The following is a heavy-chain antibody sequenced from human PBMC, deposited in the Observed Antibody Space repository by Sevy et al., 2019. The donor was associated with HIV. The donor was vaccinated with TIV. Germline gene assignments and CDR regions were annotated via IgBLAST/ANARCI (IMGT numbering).Heavy chain of an antibody. D-gene: IGHD2-8*01. CDR3: STDPIIVLLVTDGKDV. Sequence: GGSLRLSWAASGFTFTYPWMTWVRQAPGKGLGWVAGIKSRADGGPTDYAAPVQGRFTISRDDSKNTLYLQMNSLRTEDTAVYYCSTDPIIVLLVTDGKDVWGQGTTVTVSS. CDR1: GFTFTYPW. J-gene: IGHJ6*02. CDR2: IKSRADGGPT. V-gene: IGHV3-15*01.